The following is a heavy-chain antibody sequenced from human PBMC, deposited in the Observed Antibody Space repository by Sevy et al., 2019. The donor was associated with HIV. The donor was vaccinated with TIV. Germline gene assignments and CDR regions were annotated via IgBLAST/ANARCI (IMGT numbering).Heavy chain of an antibody. V-gene: IGHV1-18*01. CDR2: ISAYNGNT. Sequence: ASVKVSCKASGYTFTSYGISWVRQAPGQGLEWMGWISAYNGNTNYAQKLQGRVTMTTDTSTSTAYMELRSLRSDDTAVYYCARDEWCGGGSCYGNYYYYGMDVWGQGTTVTVSS. J-gene: IGHJ6*02. D-gene: IGHD2-15*01. CDR3: ARDEWCGGGSCYGNYYYYGMDV. CDR1: GYTFTSYG.